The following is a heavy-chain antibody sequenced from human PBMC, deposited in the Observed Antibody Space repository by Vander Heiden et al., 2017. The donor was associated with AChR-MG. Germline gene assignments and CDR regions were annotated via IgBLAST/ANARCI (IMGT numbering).Heavy chain of an antibody. D-gene: IGHD5-18*01. J-gene: IGHJ6*02. CDR2: IIPIFGTA. V-gene: IGHV1-69*01. CDR3: ALDTAMGTRGWWYGMDV. CDR1: GGTFSSYA. Sequence: QVQLVQPGAEAKKPGSSVKVSCKDSGGTFSSYAISWVRQAPGQGLEWRGGIIPIFGTANSAQKFQGRVTITADESTSTAYMELSSLRSEDTAVYYCALDTAMGTRGWWYGMDVWGQVTTVTDSS.